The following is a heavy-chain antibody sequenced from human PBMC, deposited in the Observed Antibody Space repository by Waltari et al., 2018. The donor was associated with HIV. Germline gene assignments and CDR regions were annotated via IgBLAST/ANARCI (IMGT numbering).Heavy chain of an antibody. Sequence: EVQLVESGGGLVQPGGSLHLSCPASGFPVRTPYMAWVRQAPGKGLEWVSVIYGGGLTYYADFVTGRFTISRDKSKKTLYLQMNSLRAEDTAVYYCASPKFGFYYYDMDVWGQGTTVTVSS. CDR3: ASPKFGFYYYDMDV. CDR1: GFPVRTPY. D-gene: IGHD3-10*01. CDR2: IYGGGLT. J-gene: IGHJ6*02. V-gene: IGHV3-66*02.